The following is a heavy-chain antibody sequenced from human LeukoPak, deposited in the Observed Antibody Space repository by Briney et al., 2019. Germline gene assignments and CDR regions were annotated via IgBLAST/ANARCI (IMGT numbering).Heavy chain of an antibody. Sequence: SETLSLTCTVSGGSISSGDYYWNWIRQPPGRGLEWIGYIYHSGNTYYNPSLKSRVTISVDRSKNQFSLKLSSMTAADTAVYYCARALSINWGYYDHWGQGTLVTVSS. V-gene: IGHV4-30-2*01. CDR3: ARALSINWGYYDH. J-gene: IGHJ4*02. CDR1: GGSISSGDYY. D-gene: IGHD7-27*01. CDR2: IYHSGNT.